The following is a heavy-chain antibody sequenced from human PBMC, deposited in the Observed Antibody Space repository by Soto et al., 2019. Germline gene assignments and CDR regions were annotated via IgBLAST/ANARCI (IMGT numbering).Heavy chain of an antibody. D-gene: IGHD1-26*01. CDR3: ARDEGIVGTVLDY. CDR1: GYTFTSYA. J-gene: IGHJ4*02. Sequence: ASVKVSCKASGYTFTSYAMHWVRQAPGQRLEWMGWINAGNGNTKYSQKFQGRVTITRDTSASTAYMELSSLRSEDTAVYYCARDEGIVGTVLDYWGQGTLVTVSS. CDR2: INAGNGNT. V-gene: IGHV1-3*01.